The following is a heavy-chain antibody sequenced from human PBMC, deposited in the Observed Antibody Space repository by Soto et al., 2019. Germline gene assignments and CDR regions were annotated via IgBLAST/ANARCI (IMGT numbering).Heavy chain of an antibody. Sequence: GASVKVSCKASGYTFTSYAMHWVRQAPGQRLEWMGWSNAGNGNTKYSQEFQGRVTITRDTSASTAYMELSSLRSEDMAVYYCARGARITIFGVLTWDGMDVWGQGTTVTVSS. J-gene: IGHJ6*02. CDR3: ARGARITIFGVLTWDGMDV. V-gene: IGHV1-3*02. CDR2: SNAGNGNT. CDR1: GYTFTSYA. D-gene: IGHD3-3*01.